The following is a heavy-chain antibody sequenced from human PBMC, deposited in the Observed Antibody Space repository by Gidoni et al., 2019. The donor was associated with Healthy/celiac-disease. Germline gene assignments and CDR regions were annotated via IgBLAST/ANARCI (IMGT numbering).Heavy chain of an antibody. Sequence: QVQLVESGGGVVEPGRSLRLSGEASGFTCSSYAMHWVRQAPGKGLEWVAVISYDGSNKYYADSVKGRFTISRDNSKNTLYLQMNSLRSEDTAVYYCAIAGDIYSYDAFDIWGQGTMVTVSS. D-gene: IGHD2-15*01. CDR3: AIAGDIYSYDAFDI. J-gene: IGHJ3*02. CDR2: ISYDGSNK. CDR1: GFTCSSYA. V-gene: IGHV3-30*04.